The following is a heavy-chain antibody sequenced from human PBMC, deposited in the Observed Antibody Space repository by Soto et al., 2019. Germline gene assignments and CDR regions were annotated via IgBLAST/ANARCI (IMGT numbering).Heavy chain of an antibody. Sequence: PSETLSLTCTVSGGSLGSYYWSWIRQPPGKGLEWIGYVFYTGRANYNASLKSRVSISLDTSNYQFSLKLSSVTAADTAVYYCARARRFLEWLLSSYYYYGMDVWGQGTTVTVSS. CDR2: VFYTGRA. J-gene: IGHJ6*02. CDR1: GGSLGSYY. D-gene: IGHD3-3*01. V-gene: IGHV4-59*12. CDR3: ARARRFLEWLLSSYYYYGMDV.